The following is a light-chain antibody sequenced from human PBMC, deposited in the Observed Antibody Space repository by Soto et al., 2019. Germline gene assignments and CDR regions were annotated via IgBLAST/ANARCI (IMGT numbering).Light chain of an antibody. CDR1: QSVGSN. CDR2: GAS. J-gene: IGKJ3*01. CDR3: QQLNNYPRT. Sequence: ERVMTQSPATLSVSPGERATLSCRASQSVGSNLAWYQQKPGQAPRLLIFGASSRATGVPARFSGSGSGTEFTLTISSLQPEDFATYYCQQLNNYPRTFGPGTKVDIK. V-gene: IGKV3-15*01.